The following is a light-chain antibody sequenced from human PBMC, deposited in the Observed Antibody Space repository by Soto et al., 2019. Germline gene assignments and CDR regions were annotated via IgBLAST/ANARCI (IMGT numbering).Light chain of an antibody. J-gene: IGKJ1*01. Sequence: ETVITRSPTPLSVSPADRSTLSCGASQSTRSTLVWFQQKPAQAPRLLIYDASTRATGFPARCSGSGSGTDFTLTISSLQSEDFAVYYCQQRTDRPPWTFGQGTKVDIK. V-gene: IGKV3-15*01. CDR1: QSTRST. CDR2: DAS. CDR3: QQRTDRPPWT.